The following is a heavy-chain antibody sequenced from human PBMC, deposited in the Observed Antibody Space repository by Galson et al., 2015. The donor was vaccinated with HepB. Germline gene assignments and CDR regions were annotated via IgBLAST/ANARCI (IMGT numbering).Heavy chain of an antibody. V-gene: IGHV3-7*03. Sequence: SLRLSCAVSGFTFENYWMDWVRQAPGKGLEWVANVKQDGGETYYVDSVKGRFTISRDNAKKSLYLQMNSLRVEDAAVYYCARQYYGYGEGVVDYWGQGTLVTVSS. CDR1: GFTFENYW. J-gene: IGHJ4*02. CDR2: VKQDGGET. CDR3: ARQYYGYGEGVVDY. D-gene: IGHD3-10*01.